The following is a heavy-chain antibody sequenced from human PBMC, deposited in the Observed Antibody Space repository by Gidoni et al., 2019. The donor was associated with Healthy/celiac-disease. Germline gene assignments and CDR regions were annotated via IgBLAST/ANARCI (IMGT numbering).Heavy chain of an antibody. V-gene: IGHV4-39*07. Sequence: QLQLQESGPGLVKPSETLSLTCTVSGGSISSSDYYWGWVRQPPGKGLDWIGTIYHRGDTYYNPSLKSRVTISVDMSRNQFSLWLTSVTAADTAMYYCARDVRYSSSWSHFDYWGQGILVTVSS. J-gene: IGHJ4*02. CDR1: GGSISSSDYY. D-gene: IGHD6-13*01. CDR3: ARDVRYSSSWSHFDY. CDR2: IYHRGDT.